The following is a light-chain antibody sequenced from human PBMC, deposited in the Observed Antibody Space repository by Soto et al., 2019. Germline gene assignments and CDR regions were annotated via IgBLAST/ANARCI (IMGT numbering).Light chain of an antibody. Sequence: QSALTQPPSASGSPGQSVPISCTGTSSDVGGYNYVSWYQQHPGKAPKLMIYEVSKRPSGLPDRFSGSKSGNTASLTVSGLQAEDEADYYCSSYAGSNNLGVFGTGTKLTVL. CDR2: EVS. V-gene: IGLV2-8*01. CDR1: SSDVGGYNY. CDR3: SSYAGSNNLGV. J-gene: IGLJ1*01.